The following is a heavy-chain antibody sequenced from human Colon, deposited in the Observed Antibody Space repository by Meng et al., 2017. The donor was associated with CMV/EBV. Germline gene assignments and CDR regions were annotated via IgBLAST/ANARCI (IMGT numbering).Heavy chain of an antibody. CDR2: ISAYNGNT. CDR1: GYTFTSYG. V-gene: IGHV1-18*01. Sequence: ASVKVSCKASGYTFTSYGISWVRQAPGQGLEWMGWISAYNGNTNYAQKLQGRVTMTTDTSTSTAYMELRSLRSDDTAVYYCARDDCSRTSCFRGYNWFDPWGQGTLVTVSS. CDR3: ARDDCSRTSCFRGYNWFDP. J-gene: IGHJ5*02. D-gene: IGHD2-2*01.